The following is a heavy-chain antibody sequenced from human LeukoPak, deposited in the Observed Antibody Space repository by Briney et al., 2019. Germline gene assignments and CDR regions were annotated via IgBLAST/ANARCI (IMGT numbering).Heavy chain of an antibody. V-gene: IGHV4-34*01. CDR2: INHSGST. J-gene: IGHJ4*02. CDR1: GGSFSDFY. D-gene: IGHD3-3*01. CDR3: ARSRGYDFWSGHYSGWPLGFEY. Sequence: PSETLSLTCAVYGGSFSDFYWHLIRQPPGRGLEWIGEINHSGSTKYNPSLKSRVTISLDTSKNQFSLKLSSVTAADTAMYYCARSRGYDFWSGHYSGWPLGFEYWGQGTLVTVSS.